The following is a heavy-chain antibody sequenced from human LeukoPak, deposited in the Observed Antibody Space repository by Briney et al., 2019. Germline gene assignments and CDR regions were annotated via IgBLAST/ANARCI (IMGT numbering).Heavy chain of an antibody. D-gene: IGHD3-22*01. CDR1: GGSISSYY. J-gene: IGHJ4*02. CDR2: IYYSGST. CDR3: ARDPSNYYDSSGYFDY. Sequence: SETLSLTCTVPGGSISSYYWSWIRQPPGKGLERIGYIYYSGSTNYNPSLKSRVTISVDTSKNQFSLKLSSVTAADTAVYYCARDPSNYYDSSGYFDYWGQGTLVTVSS. V-gene: IGHV4-59*01.